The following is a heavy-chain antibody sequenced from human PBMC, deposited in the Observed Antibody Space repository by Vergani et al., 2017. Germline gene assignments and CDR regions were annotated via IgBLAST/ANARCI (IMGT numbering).Heavy chain of an antibody. Sequence: QLQLQESGPGLVKPSETLSLTCTVSGGSISSSGYYWGWIRQSPGKGLEWIGNIYYSGSTYYNPSLKSRVTISVDTSKNQFSLQLSSVTAADTAVYYCARVLRTKRPTTVTHIDYWGQGTLVTVSS. CDR1: GGSISSSGYY. J-gene: IGHJ4*02. D-gene: IGHD4-17*01. V-gene: IGHV4-39*07. CDR3: ARVLRTKRPTTVTHIDY. CDR2: IYYSGST.